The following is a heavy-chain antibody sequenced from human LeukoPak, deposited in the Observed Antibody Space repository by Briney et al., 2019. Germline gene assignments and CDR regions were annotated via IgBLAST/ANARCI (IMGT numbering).Heavy chain of an antibody. CDR3: ATRGKFRDY. CDR2: INHSGST. V-gene: IGHV4-34*01. CDR1: GGSFSGYY. Sequence: SETLSLTXAVYGGSFSGYYWSWIRQPPGKGLEWIGEINHSGSTNYNPSLKSRVTISVDTSKNQFSLKLSSVTAADTAVYYCATRGKFRDYWGQGTLVTVSS. J-gene: IGHJ4*02. D-gene: IGHD3-10*01.